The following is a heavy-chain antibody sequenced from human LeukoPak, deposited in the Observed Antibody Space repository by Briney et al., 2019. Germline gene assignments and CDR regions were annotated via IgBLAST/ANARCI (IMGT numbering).Heavy chain of an antibody. Sequence: PGGTLRLSCAASGFTFSNYAMSWVRQAPGKGLEWVSALSGSGDITYYADSVKGRFTISRDNSKNTLFLQMNSLRAEDTAVYYCAAISSYYYMDVWGKGTTVTISS. V-gene: IGHV3-23*01. J-gene: IGHJ6*03. D-gene: IGHD2-21*01. CDR1: GFTFSNYA. CDR3: AAISSYYYMDV. CDR2: LSGSGDIT.